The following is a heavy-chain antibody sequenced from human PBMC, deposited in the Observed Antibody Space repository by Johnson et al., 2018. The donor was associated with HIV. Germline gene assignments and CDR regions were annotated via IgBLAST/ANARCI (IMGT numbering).Heavy chain of an antibody. V-gene: IGHV3-66*01. J-gene: IGHJ3*02. CDR3: ARDPFPRFYAFDI. Sequence: VQLVESGGGLVQPGGSLRLSCAASGFTVSSDYMSWVRQAPGKGLEWVSLIYSGGSTYYTDSVKGRFTISRDNSNNTLYLQMNSLTAEDTAMYFCARDPFPRFYAFDIWGQGTMVTVSS. CDR1: GFTVSSDY. CDR2: IYSGGST.